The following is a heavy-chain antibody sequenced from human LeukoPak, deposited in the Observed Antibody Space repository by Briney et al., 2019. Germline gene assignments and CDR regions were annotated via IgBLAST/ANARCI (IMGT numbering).Heavy chain of an antibody. V-gene: IGHV1-46*01. J-gene: IGHJ4*02. Sequence: ASVKVSCKASGYTFTSYSMHWVRQAPGQGLEWMGIINPSGGSTTYAHNFQGRVTMTRDTSTSTVYMELSSLRSEDTAVYYCARGVQTGNRNYWGQGTLATVSS. CDR1: GYTFTSYS. D-gene: IGHD7-27*01. CDR2: INPSGGST. CDR3: ARGVQTGNRNY.